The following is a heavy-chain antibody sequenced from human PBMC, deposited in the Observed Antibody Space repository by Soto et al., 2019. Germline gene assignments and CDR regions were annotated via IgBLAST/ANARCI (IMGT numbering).Heavy chain of an antibody. CDR3: PLAHRRGYSYGPALDY. D-gene: IGHD5-18*01. V-gene: IGHV1-3*01. Sequence: ASVKVSCKASGYTFTDYSMHWVRQAPGQRLEWMGWIHAGKGNTRYSQKFQGRVTISWDRSATTAYVDLSSLRSEDTALSYCPLAHRRGYSYGPALDYWGRGTLVTVSS. CDR2: IHAGKGNT. CDR1: GYTFTDYS. J-gene: IGHJ4*02.